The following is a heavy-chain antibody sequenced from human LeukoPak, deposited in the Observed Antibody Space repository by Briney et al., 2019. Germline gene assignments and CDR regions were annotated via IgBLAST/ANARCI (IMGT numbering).Heavy chain of an antibody. J-gene: IGHJ4*02. CDR2: INWNGGST. CDR1: GFTFDDYG. V-gene: IGHV3-20*04. Sequence: GGSLRLSCAASGFTFDDYGMSWVRQAPGKGLEWVSGINWNGGSTGYADSVKGRFTISRDNDQNALYLQMNSLRRGDTAFYYRAKGSDYGLSSFDFWGQGTLVTVSS. CDR3: AKGSDYGLSSFDF. D-gene: IGHD4-17*01.